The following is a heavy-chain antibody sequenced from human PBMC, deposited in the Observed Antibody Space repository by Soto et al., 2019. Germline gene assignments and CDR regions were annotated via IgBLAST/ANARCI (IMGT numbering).Heavy chain of an antibody. J-gene: IGHJ6*02. V-gene: IGHV5-51*01. Sequence: PGESLKISCKGSGYTFTNYWIDWVRQMPGKGLEWMGIIAPGDSDTRYSPSFQGQVTISADKSISTAYLQWSSLKASDTAMYYCARHYDSSSLEYYYYGMDVWGQGTTVTVSS. CDR1: GYTFTNYW. CDR3: ARHYDSSSLEYYYYGMDV. D-gene: IGHD3-22*01. CDR2: IAPGDSDT.